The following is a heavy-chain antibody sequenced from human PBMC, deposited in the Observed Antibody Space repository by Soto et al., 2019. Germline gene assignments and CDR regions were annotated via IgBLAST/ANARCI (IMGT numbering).Heavy chain of an antibody. J-gene: IGHJ4*02. CDR2: IKQDGSEK. D-gene: IGHD4-17*01. CDR1: GFTFNNYW. V-gene: IGHV3-7*01. Sequence: EAQLVESGGGLVQPGGSLRLSCAASGFTFNNYWMSWVRQAPGKGLEWVANIKQDGSEKYYVDSVKGRFTISRDNAKNSLYLQMNSLRDEDTAVYYCARAGDCDYWGQGTLVTVSS. CDR3: ARAGDCDY.